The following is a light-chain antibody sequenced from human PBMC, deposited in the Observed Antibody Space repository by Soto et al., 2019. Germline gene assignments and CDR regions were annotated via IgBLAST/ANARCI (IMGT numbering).Light chain of an antibody. CDR1: SSNIGAGYD. Sequence: QSVLTQPPSVSGAPGQRVTISCTGSSSNIGAGYDVHWYQQLPGTAPKLLIYGNSNRPSGVPDRFSGSKSGTSASLAITGLQAEDEADYHCQSYDSSLSGCVVFGGGTKVTVL. V-gene: IGLV1-40*01. J-gene: IGLJ2*01. CDR2: GNS. CDR3: QSYDSSLSGCVV.